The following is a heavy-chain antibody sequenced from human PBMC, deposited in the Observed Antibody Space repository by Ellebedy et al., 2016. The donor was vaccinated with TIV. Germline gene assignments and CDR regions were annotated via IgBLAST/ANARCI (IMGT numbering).Heavy chain of an antibody. J-gene: IGHJ4*02. CDR3: ARQGHSSGWYVGEYYFDY. CDR2: IYYSGST. V-gene: IGHV4-39*01. Sequence: MPSETLSLTCTVSGGSISSSSYYWGWIRQPPGKGLEWIGSIYYSGSTYYNPSLKSRVTISVDMSKNQFSLKLSSVTAADTAVYYCARQGHSSGWYVGEYYFDYWGQGTLVTVSS. CDR1: GGSISSSSYY. D-gene: IGHD6-19*01.